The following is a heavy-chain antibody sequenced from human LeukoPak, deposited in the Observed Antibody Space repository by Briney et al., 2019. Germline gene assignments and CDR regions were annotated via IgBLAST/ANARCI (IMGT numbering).Heavy chain of an antibody. D-gene: IGHD5-24*01. CDR1: GFTFSSYA. CDR3: ARGGRDGYVGPKELFDY. J-gene: IGHJ4*02. CDR2: IYYSGST. V-gene: IGHV4-39*07. Sequence: GSLRLSCAASGFTFSSYAMSWVRQAPGKGLEWIGSIYYSGSTYYNPSLKSRVTISVDTSKNQFSLKLSSVTAADTAVYYCARGGRDGYVGPKELFDYWGQGTLVTVSS.